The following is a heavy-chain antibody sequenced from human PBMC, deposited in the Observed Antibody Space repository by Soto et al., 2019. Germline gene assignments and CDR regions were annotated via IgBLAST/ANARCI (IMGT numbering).Heavy chain of an antibody. CDR3: ARSGITIFGVVPPKNYYYYMDV. D-gene: IGHD3-3*01. CDR2: INYSGST. J-gene: IGHJ6*03. CDR1: GESFSDHY. Sequence: SETLSLTCAVYGESFSDHYWSWIRQPPGKGLEWIGYINYSGSTNYNPSLKSRVTISVDTSKNQFSLKLSSVTAADTAVYYCARSGITIFGVVPPKNYYYYMDVWGKGTTVTVS. V-gene: IGHV4-59*08.